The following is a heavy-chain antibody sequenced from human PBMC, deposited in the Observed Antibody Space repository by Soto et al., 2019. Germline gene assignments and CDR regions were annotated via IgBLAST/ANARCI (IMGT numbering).Heavy chain of an antibody. CDR3: TRAIRLSGDAFDI. V-gene: IGHV3-49*03. Sequence: GGSLRLSCTASGFTLSNYPMSWFRQAPGKGLEWVAYIRTAAYGETTEYAASVKDRFTISRDDSESIASLQMNSLKTEDTAVYYCTRAIRLSGDAFDIWGQGTMVTVSS. J-gene: IGHJ3*02. CDR1: GFTLSNYP. D-gene: IGHD3-3*01. CDR2: IRTAAYGETT.